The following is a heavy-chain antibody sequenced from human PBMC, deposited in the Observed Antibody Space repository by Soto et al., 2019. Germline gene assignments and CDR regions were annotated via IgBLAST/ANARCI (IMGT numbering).Heavy chain of an antibody. V-gene: IGHV2-70*04. D-gene: IGHD1-1*01. CDR2: VDWDDDK. J-gene: IGHJ3*02. CDR1: GFSLSTSGML. CDR3: ARMRNALDI. Sequence: SGPTLVKPTQTVTLTCSCSGFSLSTSGMLVRWMRQSPGKALEWLARVDWDDDKFYSTSLKNRLSISKDNSKNQVVLTMTNMDPLDTATYYCARMRNALDIWGQGTRVTISS.